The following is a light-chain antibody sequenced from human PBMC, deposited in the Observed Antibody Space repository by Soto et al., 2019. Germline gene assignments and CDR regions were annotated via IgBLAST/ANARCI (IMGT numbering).Light chain of an antibody. V-gene: IGLV1-47*01. CDR3: AAWDDSLSGVV. CDR2: RNN. CDR1: SIDIGGNY. J-gene: IGLJ3*02. Sequence: QSVLTQPPSASGTPGQRVTISCSGSSIDIGGNYVYWYQQLPGRAPKLLIYRNNQRPSGVPDRFSGSKSGTSASLAISGLRSEDEADYYCAAWDDSLSGVVFGGGTKLTVL.